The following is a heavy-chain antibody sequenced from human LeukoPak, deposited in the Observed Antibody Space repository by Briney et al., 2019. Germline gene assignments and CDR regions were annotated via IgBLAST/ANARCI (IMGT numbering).Heavy chain of an antibody. CDR2: ISYIGST. J-gene: IGHJ3*02. V-gene: IGHV4-59*11. D-gene: IGHD4-17*01. Sequence: PSETLPLTCTVSGGSFSSHYWSWIRQPPGKGLEWIGYISYIGSTNYNPSLKSRVTISVDTSKNQFSLKLSSVTAADTAVYYCARDPTTVTKGLDIWGQGTMVTVSS. CDR3: ARDPTTVTKGLDI. CDR1: GGSFSSHY.